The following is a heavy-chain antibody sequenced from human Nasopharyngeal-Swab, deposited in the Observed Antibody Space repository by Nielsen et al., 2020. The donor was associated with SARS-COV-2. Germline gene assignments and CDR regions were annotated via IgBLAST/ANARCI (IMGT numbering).Heavy chain of an antibody. V-gene: IGHV4-34*01. D-gene: IGHD3-10*01. J-gene: IGHJ6*02. CDR1: GRCVSGEC. Sequence: SETLSLTCAADGRCVSGECRSWSRPPPEKKKDWIGELNHSGTTNYNPSLKSRVTISVDTSKNQFSLKLSSVTAADTAVYYCAREVVRGTIYYYGMDVWGQGTTVTVSS. CDR3: AREVVRGTIYYYGMDV. CDR2: LNHSGTT.